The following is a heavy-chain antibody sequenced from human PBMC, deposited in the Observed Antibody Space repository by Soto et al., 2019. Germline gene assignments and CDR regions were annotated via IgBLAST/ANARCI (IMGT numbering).Heavy chain of an antibody. J-gene: IGHJ6*02. CDR1: GFTLSSNY. V-gene: IGHV3-23*01. CDR3: AKDLRDGDYGDYERYYYYGMDV. D-gene: IGHD4-17*01. Sequence: WGSLRLSCAPSGFTLSSNYIHLGRPAPGKGLEWVSSISGSGGSTYYADSVKGRFTISRDNSKNTLYLQMNSLRAEDTAVYYCAKDLRDGDYGDYERYYYYGMDVWGQGTTVTVSS. CDR2: ISGSGGST.